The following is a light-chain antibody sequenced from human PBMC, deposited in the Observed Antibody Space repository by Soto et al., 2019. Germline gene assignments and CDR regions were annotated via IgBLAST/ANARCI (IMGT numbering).Light chain of an antibody. CDR3: CSYAGSSTFYV. CDR2: EVS. CDR1: SSDVGSYNL. Sequence: QSVLTQPASVSGSPVQSITISCTGTSSDVGSYNLVSWYQQHPGKAPKLMIYEVSKWPSGVSNRFSGSKSGNTASLTISGLQTEDEADYYCCSYAGSSTFYVFGTVTKVTVL. J-gene: IGLJ1*01. V-gene: IGLV2-23*02.